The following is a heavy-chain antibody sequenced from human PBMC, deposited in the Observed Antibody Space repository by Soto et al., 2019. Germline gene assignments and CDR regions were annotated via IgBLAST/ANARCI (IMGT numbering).Heavy chain of an antibody. Sequence: ASVKVSCKASGGTFSSYAISWVRQAPGQGLEWMGGIIPIFGTANYAQKFQGRVTITADESTSTAYMELNSLRAEDTAVYYCARGARSIAAAGQPWFDPWGQGTLVTVSS. J-gene: IGHJ5*02. CDR2: IIPIFGTA. CDR1: GGTFSSYA. CDR3: ARGARSIAAAGQPWFDP. V-gene: IGHV1-69*13. D-gene: IGHD6-13*01.